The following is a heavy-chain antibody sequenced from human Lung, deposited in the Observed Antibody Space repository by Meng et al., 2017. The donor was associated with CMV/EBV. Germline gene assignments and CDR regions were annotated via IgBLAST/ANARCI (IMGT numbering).Heavy chain of an antibody. J-gene: IGHJ5*02. D-gene: IGHD3-3*01. CDR2: ISDDGSNK. CDR3: ARGPTYYDFWSGYYRWFDP. CDR1: LSSYA. V-gene: IGHV3-30*04. Sequence: LSSYAMPWVRQAPGKGREWLAVISDDGSNKYYADSVKGRLTISRDNSKNTLYLQMNSLRAEDTAVYYCARGPTYYDFWSGYYRWFDPWGQGTLVTVSS.